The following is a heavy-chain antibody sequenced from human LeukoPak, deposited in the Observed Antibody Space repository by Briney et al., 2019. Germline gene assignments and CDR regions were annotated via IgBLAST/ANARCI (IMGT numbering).Heavy chain of an antibody. D-gene: IGHD3-22*01. CDR3: ARDYYDSSGYYSHWFDP. Sequence: SETLSLTCTVSGGSISSGGYYWRWIRQHPGKGLEWIGYIYYSGSTYYNPSLKSRVTISVDTSKNQFSLKLSSVTAADTAVYYCARDYYDSSGYYSHWFDPWGQGTLVTVSS. J-gene: IGHJ5*02. V-gene: IGHV4-31*03. CDR1: GGSISSGGYY. CDR2: IYYSGST.